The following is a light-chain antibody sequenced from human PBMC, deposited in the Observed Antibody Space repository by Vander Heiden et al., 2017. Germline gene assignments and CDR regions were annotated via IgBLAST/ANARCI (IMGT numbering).Light chain of an antibody. Sequence: EIVLTQSPDTLSLSPGDRATLSCRASQSVSSTYLAWYQQKPGQAPRLLIYGASSRPTGIPDRFSGSGSGTDFTLIISRLGPEDFAVYYCQHYDSSLPMTFGQGTRLEIK. CDR3: QHYDSSLPMT. CDR2: GAS. V-gene: IGKV3-20*01. CDR1: QSVSSTY. J-gene: IGKJ5*01.